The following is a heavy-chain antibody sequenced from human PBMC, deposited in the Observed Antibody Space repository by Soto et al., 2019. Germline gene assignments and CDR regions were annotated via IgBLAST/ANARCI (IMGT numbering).Heavy chain of an antibody. CDR3: TRDEGWPTPGESAFDI. CDR2: IRSKAYGGTT. V-gene: IGHV3-49*03. Sequence: PGGSLRLSCTASGFTFGDYAMSWFRQAPGKGLEWVGFIRSKAYGGTTEYAASVKGRFTISRDDSKSIAYLQMNSLKTEDTAVYYCTRDEGWPTPGESAFDIWGQGTMVTVSS. D-gene: IGHD1-26*01. CDR1: GFTFGDYA. J-gene: IGHJ3*02.